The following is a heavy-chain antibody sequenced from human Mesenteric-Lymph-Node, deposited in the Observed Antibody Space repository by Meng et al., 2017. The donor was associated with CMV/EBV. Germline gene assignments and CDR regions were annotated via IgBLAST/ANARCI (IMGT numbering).Heavy chain of an antibody. CDR1: GFTVSNNY. CDR3: ARSIGQLVLYYGMDV. CDR2: LYSDGTT. D-gene: IGHD6-13*01. J-gene: IGHJ6*02. V-gene: IGHV3-53*05. Sequence: GESLKISCVVSGFTVSNNYMTWVRQAPGKGLEWVSVLYSDGTTYYADSVEGRFTISRDNSKNTLYLQMNSLRAEDTAVYYCARSIGQLVLYYGMDVWGQGTTVTVSS.